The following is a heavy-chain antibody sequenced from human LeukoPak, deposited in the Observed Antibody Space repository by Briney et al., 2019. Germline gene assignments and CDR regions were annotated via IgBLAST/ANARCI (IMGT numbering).Heavy chain of an antibody. V-gene: IGHV4-4*02. J-gene: IGHJ4*02. Sequence: PSGTLSLTCAVSGGSISSSNWWNWVRQPPGKGLEWIGEIHHSGSTNYNPSLKSRLTISVDRSKNQFSLRLSSVTAADTAVYYCARSGGHYYGLGSYYNFFDYWGQGTLVTVSS. D-gene: IGHD3-10*01. CDR1: GGSISSSNW. CDR2: IHHSGST. CDR3: ARSGGHYYGLGSYYNFFDY.